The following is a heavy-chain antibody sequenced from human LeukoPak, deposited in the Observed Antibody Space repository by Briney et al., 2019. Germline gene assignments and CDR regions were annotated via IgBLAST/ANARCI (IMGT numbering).Heavy chain of an antibody. CDR1: GGSLSRYF. V-gene: IGHV4-59*01. CDR3: DSGRNDYGDLESDF. Sequence: PSEPLSLTCTVSGGSLSRYFWRGVRQPPGKGLQWIGHVFADGRTKYSHSLESRVAISVDTSKYQFSLKLSSVTPGDTAVYYCDSGRNDYGDLESDFWGQRTLVTVSS. CDR2: VFADGRT. J-gene: IGHJ4*02. D-gene: IGHD4-17*01.